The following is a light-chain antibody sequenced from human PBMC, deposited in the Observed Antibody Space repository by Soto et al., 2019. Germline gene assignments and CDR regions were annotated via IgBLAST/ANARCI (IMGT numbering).Light chain of an antibody. V-gene: IGLV2-14*03. CDR1: SSDIGGYNY. J-gene: IGLJ2*01. CDR2: DVN. CDR3: GAYTGSHVV. Sequence: QSAVTQPASVSGSTGQSITISCTGTSSDIGGYNYVSWYQHHPGKDPKLMIYDVNNRPPGVSYRFSGSKSGNTASLTISGLQAEDEADYYCGAYTGSHVVFGGGTKVTVL.